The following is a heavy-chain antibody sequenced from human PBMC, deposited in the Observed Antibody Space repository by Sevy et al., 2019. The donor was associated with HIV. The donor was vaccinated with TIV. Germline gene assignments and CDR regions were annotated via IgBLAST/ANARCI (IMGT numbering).Heavy chain of an antibody. J-gene: IGHJ1*01. CDR2: ISSSGSTI. CDR3: AGYCSGGSCGYFQH. V-gene: IGHV3-48*03. D-gene: IGHD2-15*01. CDR1: GFTFSSYA. Sequence: GGSLRLSCAASGFTFSSYAMHWVRQAPGKGLEWVSYISSSGSTIYYADSVKGRFTISRDNAKNSLYLQMNSLRAEDTAVYYCAGYCSGGSCGYFQHWGQGTLVTVSS.